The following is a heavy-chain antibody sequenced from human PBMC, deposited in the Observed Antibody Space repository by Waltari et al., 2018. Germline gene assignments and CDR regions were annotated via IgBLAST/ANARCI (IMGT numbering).Heavy chain of an antibody. CDR1: GGSITRGSNY. D-gene: IGHD3-16*01. V-gene: IGHV4-61*09. CDR3: ARETAMISFGGSTTADY. Sequence: QVQLQESGPGLVKLSQTLSLTCTVSGGSITRGSNYWSWIRQPAGKRLEWIGHIYATGTTHYNPSLNGRVTISIDPSKNQFSLTLSSVTAADTAVYYCARETAMISFGGSTTADYWGQGTRVTVSS. J-gene: IGHJ4*02. CDR2: IYATGTT.